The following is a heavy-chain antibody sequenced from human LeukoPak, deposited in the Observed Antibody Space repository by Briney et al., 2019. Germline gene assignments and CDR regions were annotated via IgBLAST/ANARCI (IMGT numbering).Heavy chain of an antibody. D-gene: IGHD6-19*01. CDR2: ISSSSSTI. CDR3: ARSIAVGFNLFDY. Sequence: GGSLRLSCAASGFTFSSYSMNWVRQAPGKGLEWVSYISSSSSTIYYADSVKGRFTISRDNAKNSLYLRMNSLRAEDTAVYYCARSIAVGFNLFDYWGQGTLVTVSS. V-gene: IGHV3-48*01. J-gene: IGHJ4*02. CDR1: GFTFSSYS.